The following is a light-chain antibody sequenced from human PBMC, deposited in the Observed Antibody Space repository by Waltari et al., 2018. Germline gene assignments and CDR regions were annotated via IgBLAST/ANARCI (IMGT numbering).Light chain of an antibody. CDR1: QSISSW. Sequence: DIQMTQSPSTLSASVGDTVTITCRASQSISSWLAWYQQKPGKAPKHLIYKATNLDTGVPSRITGSGSGTEFTLTIRSLQLDDFATYYCQHYYSYPWTFGQGTKVEIK. V-gene: IGKV1-5*03. J-gene: IGKJ1*01. CDR3: QHYYSYPWT. CDR2: KAT.